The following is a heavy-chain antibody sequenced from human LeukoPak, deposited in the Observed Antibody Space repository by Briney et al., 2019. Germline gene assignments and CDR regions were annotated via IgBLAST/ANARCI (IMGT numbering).Heavy chain of an antibody. CDR3: TTETNYYYYMDV. CDR2: IKSKTDGGTT. J-gene: IGHJ6*03. CDR1: GFTFSNAW. V-gene: IGHV3-15*01. Sequence: PGGSLRLSCAASGFTFSNAWMSWVRQAPGKGLEWVGRIKSKTDGGTTDYAAPVKGRFTISRDDSKNTLYLQMNSLKTEDTAVYYCTTETNYYYYMDVWGKGTTVTISS.